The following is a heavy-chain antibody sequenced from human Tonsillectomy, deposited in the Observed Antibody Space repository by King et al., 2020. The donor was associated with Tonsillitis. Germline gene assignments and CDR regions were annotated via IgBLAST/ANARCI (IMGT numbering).Heavy chain of an antibody. CDR1: GYTFTSFY. Sequence: QLVQSGAEVQKPGASVKVSCKASGYTFTSFYIHWVRQAPGQGLEWMGIINPSVGSTSYAQMVQGRVTMTRDTSTSTVYMELSSLRFEDTAVYYCARAGGAVAGHDYWGQGTLVTVSS. J-gene: IGHJ4*02. V-gene: IGHV1-46*01. D-gene: IGHD6-19*01. CDR3: ARAGGAVAGHDY. CDR2: INPSVGST.